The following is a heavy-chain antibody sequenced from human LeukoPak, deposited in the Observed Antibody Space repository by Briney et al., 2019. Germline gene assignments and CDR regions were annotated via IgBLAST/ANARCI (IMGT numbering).Heavy chain of an antibody. V-gene: IGHV3-15*05. Sequence: GGSLRLSCATSGFTFTAASMSWVRQAPGKGLEWIGLIRSKVENETTEYAAPVKGRFSISRDDSKATLYLEMKSLKVDDTGVYYCTTGDPWGQGTLVTV. CDR1: GFTFTAAS. J-gene: IGHJ5*02. CDR3: TTGDP. CDR2: IRSKVENETT.